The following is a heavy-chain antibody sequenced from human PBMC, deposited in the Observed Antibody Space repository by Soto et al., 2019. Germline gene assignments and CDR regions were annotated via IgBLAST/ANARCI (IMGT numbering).Heavy chain of an antibody. CDR1: GGSISSGGYS. CDR3: ARADYGGSFDY. J-gene: IGHJ4*02. Sequence: QLQLQESGSGLVKPSQTLSLTCAVSGGSISSGGYSWSWIRQPPGKGLECIGYIYRSGSTYYDPSLKSRVTILVDRSKNQFSLRLSSVTAADTAVYYCARADYGGSFDYWGQGTLVTVSS. V-gene: IGHV4-30-2*01. D-gene: IGHD4-17*01. CDR2: IYRSGST.